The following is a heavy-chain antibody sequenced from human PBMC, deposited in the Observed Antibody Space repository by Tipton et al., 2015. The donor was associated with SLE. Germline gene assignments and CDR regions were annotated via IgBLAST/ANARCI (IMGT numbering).Heavy chain of an antibody. CDR1: GFTFSSYA. J-gene: IGHJ4*02. CDR3: ARGSGASYRGPFDY. CDR2: ISNNGGST. Sequence: SLRLSCAASGFTFSSYAMHWVRQAPGKGLEYVSAISNNGGSTYYANSVKGRFTISRDNSKNTLYLQMGSLRGEDMAVYYCARGSGASYRGPFDYWGQGTLVTVSS. D-gene: IGHD2-21*02. V-gene: IGHV3-64*01.